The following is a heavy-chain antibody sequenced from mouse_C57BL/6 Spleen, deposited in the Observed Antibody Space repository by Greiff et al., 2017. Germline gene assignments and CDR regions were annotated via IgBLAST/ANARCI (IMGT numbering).Heavy chain of an antibody. Sequence: QVQLQQSGAELVRPGASVTLSCKASGYTFTDYEMHWVKQTPVHGLEWIGAIDPETGGTAYNQKFTGKAILTADKSSSTAYMELRSLTSEDSAVYYCTRLGGSITYFDYWGQGTTLTVAS. J-gene: IGHJ2*01. CDR3: TRLGGSITYFDY. D-gene: IGHD3-1*01. CDR1: GYTFTDYE. CDR2: IDPETGGT. V-gene: IGHV1-15*01.